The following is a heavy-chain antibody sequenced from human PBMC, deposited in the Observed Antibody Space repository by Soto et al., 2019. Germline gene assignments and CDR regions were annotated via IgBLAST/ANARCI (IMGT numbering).Heavy chain of an antibody. V-gene: IGHV4-4*07. CDR3: ARDQGVVVTADNWFDP. J-gene: IGHJ5*02. D-gene: IGHD2-21*02. CDR1: GGSITDYS. Sequence: PSDALSLTCPGAGGSITDYSWVWIRQPAGKGLEWIGRIFSSGSTNYNPSLKGRITMSLDTSKNQFSLKLNSATATDTAVYFCARDQGVVVTADNWFDPWGQGILVTVSS. CDR2: IFSSGST.